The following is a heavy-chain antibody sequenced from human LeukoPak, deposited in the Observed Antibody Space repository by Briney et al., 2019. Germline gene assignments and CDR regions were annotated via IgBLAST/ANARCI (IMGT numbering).Heavy chain of an antibody. D-gene: IGHD4-11*01. CDR3: VRILTTFDS. V-gene: IGHV4-39*01. J-gene: IGHJ4*02. CDR2: FYYIGGT. Sequence: PSETLSLTCTVSRGSISSSSYYWGWIRQPPGKRLEWIGSFYYIGGTYYNPSLEGRVTISADSSKNQFSLKLTSVTAADTALYYCVRILTTFDSWGQGTLVTVSS. CDR1: RGSISSSSYY.